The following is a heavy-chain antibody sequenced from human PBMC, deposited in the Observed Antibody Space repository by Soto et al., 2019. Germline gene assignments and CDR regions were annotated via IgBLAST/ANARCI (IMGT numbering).Heavy chain of an antibody. J-gene: IGHJ4*02. CDR1: GYAFTSYA. CDR3: ARSNSGDSGSLKV. Sequence: KVSCKASGYAFTSYAISWVRQAPGQGLEWMGRIIPILGIANYAQKFQGRVTITADKSTSTAYMELSSLRSEDTAVYYCARSNSGDSGSLKVWGQGTLVTVSS. V-gene: IGHV1-69*04. CDR2: IIPILGIA. D-gene: IGHD1-26*01.